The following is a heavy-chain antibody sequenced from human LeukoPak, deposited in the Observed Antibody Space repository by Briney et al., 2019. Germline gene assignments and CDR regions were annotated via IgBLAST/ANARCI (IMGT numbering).Heavy chain of an antibody. D-gene: IGHD3-22*01. V-gene: IGHV4-4*07. CDR1: GYSISSGYY. Sequence: SETLSLTCTVSGYSISSGYYWSWIRQPAGKGLEWIGRIYTSGSTNYNPSLKSRVTMSVDTSKNQSSLKLSSVTAADTAVYYCARGGYYYPFDYWGQGTLVTVSS. CDR3: ARGGYYYPFDY. J-gene: IGHJ4*02. CDR2: IYTSGST.